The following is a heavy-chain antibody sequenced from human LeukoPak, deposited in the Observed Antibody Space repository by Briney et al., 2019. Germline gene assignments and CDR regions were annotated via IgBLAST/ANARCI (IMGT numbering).Heavy chain of an antibody. V-gene: IGHV4-34*01. CDR2: INHSGST. CDR3: ANTRGSANY. D-gene: IGHD1-26*01. CDR1: GGSFSGYY. Sequence: SETLSLTCAVYGGSFSGYYWTWIRQPPGKGLEWIGEINHSGSTNYSPSLKSRVTISVDTSKNQFSLKLSSVTAADTAMYYCANTRGSANYWGQGTLVTVSS. J-gene: IGHJ4*02.